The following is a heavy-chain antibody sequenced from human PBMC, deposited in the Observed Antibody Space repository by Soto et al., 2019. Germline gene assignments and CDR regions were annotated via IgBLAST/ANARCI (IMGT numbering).Heavy chain of an antibody. J-gene: IGHJ6*02. CDR2: MNPNSGNT. Sequence: QVQLVQSGAEVKKPGASVKVSCKASGYTFTSYDINWVRQAPGQGLEWMGWMNPNSGNTGYAQKFQGRVTMTRNTSISTAYMELSSLRSEDTAVYYCASSIAVADYDYGMDVWGQGTTVTVAS. CDR1: GYTFTSYD. D-gene: IGHD6-19*01. V-gene: IGHV1-8*01. CDR3: ASSIAVADYDYGMDV.